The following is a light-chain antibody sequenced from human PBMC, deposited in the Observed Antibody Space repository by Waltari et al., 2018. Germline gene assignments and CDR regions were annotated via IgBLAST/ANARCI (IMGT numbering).Light chain of an antibody. V-gene: IGLV3-1*01. CDR1: NLGDKY. CDR3: QAWDSTPVV. CDR2: QDS. Sequence: SYELTQPPSVSVSPGQTASITSSGDNLGDKYSCWYQQKPGQSPVLGIYQDSKRPPVCPEGFSCSNSGNTAHLTISGTQAMDEADHYCQAWDSTPVVFGGGTKLTVL. J-gene: IGLJ2*01.